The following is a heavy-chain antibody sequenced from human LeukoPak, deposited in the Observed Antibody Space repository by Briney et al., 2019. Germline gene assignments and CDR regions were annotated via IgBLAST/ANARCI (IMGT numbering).Heavy chain of an antibody. J-gene: IGHJ6*02. Sequence: PSETLSLTCAVYGGPFSGYYWSWIRQPPGKGLEWIGEINHSGSTNYNPSLKSRVTISVDTSKNQFSLKLSSVTAADTAVYYCARGLLWFGELLHYYYGMDVWGQGTTVTVSS. CDR1: GGPFSGYY. D-gene: IGHD3-10*01. CDR3: ARGLLWFGELLHYYYGMDV. CDR2: INHSGST. V-gene: IGHV4-34*01.